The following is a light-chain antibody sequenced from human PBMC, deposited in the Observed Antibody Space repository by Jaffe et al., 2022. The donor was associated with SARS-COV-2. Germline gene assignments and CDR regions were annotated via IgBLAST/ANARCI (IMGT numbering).Light chain of an antibody. Sequence: QSVLTQPPSASGTPGQRVTISCSGSSSNIGSNTVNWYQQIPGTAPKLLIYSNNQRPSGVPDRFSGSKSGTSASLGISGLQSEDEADYYCATWDDSLMEGAFGGGTKLTVL. CDR3: ATWDDSLMEGA. CDR2: SNN. CDR1: SSNIGSNT. J-gene: IGLJ2*01. V-gene: IGLV1-44*01.